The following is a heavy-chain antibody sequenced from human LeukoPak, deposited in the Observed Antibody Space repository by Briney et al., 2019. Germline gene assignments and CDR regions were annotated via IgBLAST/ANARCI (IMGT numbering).Heavy chain of an antibody. Sequence: GGSLRLSCGVSGFTFSTYAMSWVRQAPGKGLEWVSIITSGVGITYYADSVKGRFTISRDNSKNTLYLQMNSLRADDTAVYYCAKGDYYDIDYWGQGTLVTVSS. CDR1: GFTFSTYA. V-gene: IGHV3-23*01. CDR3: AKGDYYDIDY. D-gene: IGHD3-22*01. J-gene: IGHJ4*02. CDR2: ITSGVGIT.